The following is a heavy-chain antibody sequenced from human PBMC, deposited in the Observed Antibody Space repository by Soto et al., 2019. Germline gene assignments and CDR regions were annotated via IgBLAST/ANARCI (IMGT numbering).Heavy chain of an antibody. CDR3: TAEWIQLWSFYYYYGMDV. Sequence: SLRLSCAASGFTFNRYAMHWVRQAPGKGLEWVAFISFGGSDSYYAAPVKGRFTISRDDSKSTLYLQMNSLKTEDTAVYYCTAEWIQLWSFYYYYGMDVWGQGTTVTVSS. D-gene: IGHD5-18*01. V-gene: IGHV3-30*04. J-gene: IGHJ6*02. CDR2: ISFGGSDS. CDR1: GFTFNRYA.